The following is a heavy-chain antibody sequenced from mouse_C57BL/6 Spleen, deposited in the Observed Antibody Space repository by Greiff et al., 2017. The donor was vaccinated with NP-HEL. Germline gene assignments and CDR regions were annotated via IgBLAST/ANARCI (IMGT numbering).Heavy chain of an antibody. V-gene: IGHV1-64*01. CDR2: IHPNSGST. CDR1: GYTFTSYW. CDR3: ARGGGSWFAY. J-gene: IGHJ3*01. Sequence: VQLQQPGAELVKPGASVKMSCKASGYTFTSYWITWVKQRPGQGLEWIGMIHPNSGSTNYNEKFKSKATLTVDKSSSTAYMQLSSLTSEDSAVYYCARGGGSWFAYWGQGTLVTVSA. D-gene: IGHD3-2*02.